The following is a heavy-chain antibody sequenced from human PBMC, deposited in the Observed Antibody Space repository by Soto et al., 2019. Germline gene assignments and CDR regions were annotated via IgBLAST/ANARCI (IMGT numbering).Heavy chain of an antibody. D-gene: IGHD3-16*01. V-gene: IGHV4-59*01. Sequence: SETLSLTCTVSGGSINNYYWSWIRQPPGKGLEWIGYIYDSGSTNYNPSLKSRVTMSVDTSKNQFSLNLSSVTAADTAVYYCARRYGGNLDYWGQGTLVTVSS. CDR2: IYDSGST. J-gene: IGHJ4*02. CDR1: GGSINNYY. CDR3: ARRYGGNLDY.